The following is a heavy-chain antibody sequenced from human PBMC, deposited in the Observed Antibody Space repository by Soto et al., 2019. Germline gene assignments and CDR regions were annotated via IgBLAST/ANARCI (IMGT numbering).Heavy chain of an antibody. CDR2: IYSSGST. CDR1: GFTFISYG. V-gene: IGHV3-53*01. Sequence: GGSLRLSCAASGFTFISYGMTWVRKAPGKGLEWVSFIYSSGSTYYADSVKGRFTISRDNFKNTLYLQMNSLRAEDTAVYYCARGYSYTQPVFDYWGLGTLVTVSS. CDR3: ARGYSYTQPVFDY. J-gene: IGHJ4*02. D-gene: IGHD5-18*01.